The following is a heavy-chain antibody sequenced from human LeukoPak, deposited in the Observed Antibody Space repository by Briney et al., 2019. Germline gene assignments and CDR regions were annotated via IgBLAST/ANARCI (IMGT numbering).Heavy chain of an antibody. V-gene: IGHV4-39*07. Sequence: PSETLSLTCTVSGGSLSSSSYYWGWIRQPPGKGLEWIGSIYYSGSTYYNPSLKSRVTISVDTSKNQFSLKLSSVTAADTAVYYCARSNLLGHDAFDIWGQGTMVTVSS. D-gene: IGHD2-15*01. CDR3: ARSNLLGHDAFDI. CDR2: IYYSGST. J-gene: IGHJ3*02. CDR1: GGSLSSSSYY.